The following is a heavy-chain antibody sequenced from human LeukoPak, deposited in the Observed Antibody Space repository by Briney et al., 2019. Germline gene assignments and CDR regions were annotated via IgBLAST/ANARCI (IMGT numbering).Heavy chain of an antibody. D-gene: IGHD6-19*01. CDR3: AREQAVAGKGDAFDI. J-gene: IGHJ3*02. CDR2: INHSGST. Sequence: SETLSLTCAVYGGSFSGYYWSWIRQPPGKGLEWIGEINHSGSTNYNPSLKSRVTISVDTSKNQFSLKLSSVTAADTAVYYCAREQAVAGKGDAFDIWGQGTMVTVSS. CDR1: GGSFSGYY. V-gene: IGHV4-34*01.